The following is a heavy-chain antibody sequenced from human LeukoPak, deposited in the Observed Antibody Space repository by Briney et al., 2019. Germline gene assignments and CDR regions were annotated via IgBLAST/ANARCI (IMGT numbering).Heavy chain of an antibody. CDR2: IRQDGSEI. J-gene: IGHJ4*02. Sequence: GGSLRLSCAASGFTFDDYAMHWVRQAPGKGLEWVANIRQDGSEIYYVDSVKGRFTISRDNAKNSLYLQMNSLRAEDTAVYYCARDPSSLRDSFDYWGQGILVTVSS. CDR1: GFTFDDYA. V-gene: IGHV3-7*01. CDR3: ARDPSSLRDSFDY.